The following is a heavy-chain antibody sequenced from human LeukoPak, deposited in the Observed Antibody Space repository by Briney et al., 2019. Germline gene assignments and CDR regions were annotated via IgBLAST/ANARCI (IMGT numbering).Heavy chain of an antibody. Sequence: GESLRLSCAASGFTFSPHWVYWVRQFPGKGPVWVSYINSDGSVTSYADSVKGRFTISRDNAKNTLYLQMNSLRAEDTAVYYCARTGGVFDIWGQGTMVAVSS. J-gene: IGHJ3*02. CDR3: ARTGGVFDI. CDR1: GFTFSPHW. V-gene: IGHV3-74*01. D-gene: IGHD2-8*02. CDR2: INSDGSVT.